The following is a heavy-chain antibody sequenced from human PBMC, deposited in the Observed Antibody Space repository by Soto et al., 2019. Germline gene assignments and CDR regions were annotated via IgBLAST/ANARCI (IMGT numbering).Heavy chain of an antibody. J-gene: IGHJ4*02. CDR1: GFTFSSYG. Sequence: GGSLRLSCAASGFTFSSYGMHWVRQAPGKGLEWVAVIWYDGSNKYYADSVKGRFTISRDNSKYTLYLQMNSLRAEDTAVYYCSRERAPPPDSGSYEYSFDYWGQGTLVTVSS. D-gene: IGHD1-26*01. CDR3: SRERAPPPDSGSYEYSFDY. CDR2: IWYDGSNK. V-gene: IGHV3-33*01.